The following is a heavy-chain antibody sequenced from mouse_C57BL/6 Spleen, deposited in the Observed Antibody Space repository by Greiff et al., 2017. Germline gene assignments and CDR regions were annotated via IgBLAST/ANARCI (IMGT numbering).Heavy chain of an antibody. CDR2: ISSGSSTI. CDR3: ARPYWFAC. V-gene: IGHV5-17*01. Sequence: EVMLVESGGGLVKPGGSLKLSCAASGFTFSDYGMHWVRQAPEKGLEWVAYISSGSSTIYYADTVKGRFTISSDNAKNTLFLQMTSLRSEDTSMYYCARPYWFACWGQGTLVTVSA. J-gene: IGHJ3*01. CDR1: GFTFSDYG.